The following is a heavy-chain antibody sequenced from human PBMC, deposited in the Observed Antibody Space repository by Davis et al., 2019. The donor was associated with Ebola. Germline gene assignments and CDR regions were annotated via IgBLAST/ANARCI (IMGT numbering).Heavy chain of an antibody. D-gene: IGHD6-19*01. CDR1: GFTFSSYA. CDR2: ISGTGDST. V-gene: IGHV3-23*01. J-gene: IGHJ4*02. CDR3: AKAQGSSGWYQFDY. Sequence: GGSLRLSCAASGFTFSSYAMSWVRQAPGKGLEWVSAISGTGDSTYYADSVKGRFTISRDNSKNTLYLQMNSLRAEDTAVYYCAKAQGSSGWYQFDYWGQGTLVTVSS.